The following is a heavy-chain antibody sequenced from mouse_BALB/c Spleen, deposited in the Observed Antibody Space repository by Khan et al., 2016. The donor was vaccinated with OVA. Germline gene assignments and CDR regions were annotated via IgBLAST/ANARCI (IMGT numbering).Heavy chain of an antibody. CDR1: GYTFTNNG. Sequence: QIQLVQSGPELKKPGETVKISCKASGYTFTNNGMNWVKQAPGKGLKWMGWINTYTGKPTYADDFKGRFAFSLETSDSTAYLQINNLKNEDTATYFCARVGYNGTMDYWGQGTSVTVSS. V-gene: IGHV9-3-1*01. J-gene: IGHJ4*01. D-gene: IGHD2-14*01. CDR2: INTYTGKP. CDR3: ARVGYNGTMDY.